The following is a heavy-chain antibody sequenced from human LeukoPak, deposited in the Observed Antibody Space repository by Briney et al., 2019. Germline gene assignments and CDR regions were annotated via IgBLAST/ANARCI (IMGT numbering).Heavy chain of an antibody. D-gene: IGHD4-17*01. Sequence: ASVKVSCKTSGYTFTSYHINWVRQATGQGLEWMGWMNPYSGDRGYAQKFQGRLSITSDTSISTAYMDLGSLRSEDTAVYFCARTTSLTASGYDYWGQGTLVTVSS. CDR1: GYTFTSYH. V-gene: IGHV1-8*03. J-gene: IGHJ4*02. CDR3: ARTTSLTASGYDY. CDR2: MNPYSGDR.